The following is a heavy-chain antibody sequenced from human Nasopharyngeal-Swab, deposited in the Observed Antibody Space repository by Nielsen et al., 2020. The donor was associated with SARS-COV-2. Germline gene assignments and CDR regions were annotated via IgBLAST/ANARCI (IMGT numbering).Heavy chain of an antibody. Sequence: SETLSLTCTVSGDSISNYYRSWIRQPPGKGLEWIAYIYYTGGSNYIPSLKSRATISMDMSKNQFSLKLSSVTAADTAVYYCARHGITMSMSDVAFDIWGPGTVVTVSS. CDR3: ARHGITMSMSDVAFDI. CDR1: GDSISNYY. D-gene: IGHD3-10*02. V-gene: IGHV4-59*08. J-gene: IGHJ3*02. CDR2: IYYTGGS.